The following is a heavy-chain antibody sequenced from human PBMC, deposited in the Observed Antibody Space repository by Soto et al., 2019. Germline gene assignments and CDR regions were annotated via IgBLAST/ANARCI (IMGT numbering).Heavy chain of an antibody. D-gene: IGHD6-19*01. Sequence: ASVKVSCKASGYTFTSYAMHWVRQAPGQRLEWMGWINAGNGNTKYSQKFQGRVTITRDTSASTAYMELSSLRSEDTAVYYCARAVAVAADFDYWGQGTLVTAPQ. CDR1: GYTFTSYA. J-gene: IGHJ4*02. CDR3: ARAVAVAADFDY. V-gene: IGHV1-3*01. CDR2: INAGNGNT.